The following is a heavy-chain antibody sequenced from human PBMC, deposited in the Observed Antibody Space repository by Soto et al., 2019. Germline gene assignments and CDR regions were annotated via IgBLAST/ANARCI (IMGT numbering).Heavy chain of an antibody. CDR2: IYYSGST. J-gene: IGHJ5*02. CDR3: AREGRHNWFDP. V-gene: IGHV4-31*03. Sequence: LSLTCTVSGGSISSGGYYWSWIRQHPGKGLEWIGYIYYSGSTYYNPSLKSRVTISVDTSKNQFSLKLSSVTAADTAVYYCAREGRHNWFDPWGQGTLVTVSS. CDR1: GGSISSGGYY.